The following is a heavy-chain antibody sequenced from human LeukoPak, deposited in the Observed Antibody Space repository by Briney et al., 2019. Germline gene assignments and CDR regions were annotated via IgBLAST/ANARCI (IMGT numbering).Heavy chain of an antibody. V-gene: IGHV3-7*01. CDR3: ATYSTRNTREFQS. CDR2: IKTDASEK. CDR1: GFIFSNCW. J-gene: IGHJ1*01. D-gene: IGHD4-11*01. Sequence: GGSLRLSCETSGFIFSNCWMTWVRQAPGKGLEWVANIKTDASEKYYADSVKGRFTISRDNAKMSLYLQMNSLRVEDTAVYYCATYSTRNTREFQSWGQGTLVTVSS.